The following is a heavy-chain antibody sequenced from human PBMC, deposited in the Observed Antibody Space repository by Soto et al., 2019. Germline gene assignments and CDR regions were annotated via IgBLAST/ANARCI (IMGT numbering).Heavy chain of an antibody. Sequence: EGSLILSCAAFGFTFSNSVMKWVRQAPGKGLEWVGRIKSKTDDGTTDYPAPVKGRFIISRDDSENTLYLQMNSLKTEDTAMYYCTTDPVESIHIWGQGTMVTVSS. CDR1: GFTFSNSV. CDR2: IKSKTDDGTT. J-gene: IGHJ3*02. V-gene: IGHV3-15*01. CDR3: TTDPVESIHI.